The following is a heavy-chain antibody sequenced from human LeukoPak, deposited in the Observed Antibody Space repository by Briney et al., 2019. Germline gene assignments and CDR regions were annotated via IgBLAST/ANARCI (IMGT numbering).Heavy chain of an antibody. V-gene: IGHV4-31*03. Sequence: TLSLTCTVSGGSISSGGYYWSWIRQHPGKGLEWIGYIYYSGSTYYNPSLKSRVTISVDTSKNQFSLKLSSVSAADTAVYYCAREMTTVIDYWGQGTLVTVSS. J-gene: IGHJ4*02. D-gene: IGHD4-17*01. CDR2: IYYSGST. CDR3: AREMTTVIDY. CDR1: GGSISSGGYY.